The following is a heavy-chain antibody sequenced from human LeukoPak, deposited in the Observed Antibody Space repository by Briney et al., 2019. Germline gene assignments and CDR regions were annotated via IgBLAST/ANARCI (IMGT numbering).Heavy chain of an antibody. V-gene: IGHV3-21*01. J-gene: IGHJ4*02. D-gene: IGHD6-19*01. CDR3: ARESGSGEFDY. CDR1: RFTFSNYK. CDR2: ISSSSTYI. Sequence: GGSLRLSCAASRFTFSNYKLNWVRQAPGQGLEWVSSISSSSTYIYYADSVKGRFTISRDNARNSLYLQMNGLRAEDTAAYYCARESGSGEFDYWGQGTLVTVSS.